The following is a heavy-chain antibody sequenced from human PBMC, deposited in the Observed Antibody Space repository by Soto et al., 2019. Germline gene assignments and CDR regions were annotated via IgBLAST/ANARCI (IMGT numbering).Heavy chain of an antibody. CDR2: ISSSSSTI. V-gene: IGHV3-48*01. CDR1: GFTFSSYS. D-gene: IGHD3-10*01. CDR3: AIGVQPYGSDY. J-gene: IGHJ4*02. Sequence: EVQLVESGGGLVQPGGSLRLSCAASGFTFSSYSMNWVRQAPGKGLEWVSYISSSSSTIYYADSVKGRFTISRDNPKNSLYLQMNSLRAEATAVYYCAIGVQPYGSDYWGQGTLVTVSS.